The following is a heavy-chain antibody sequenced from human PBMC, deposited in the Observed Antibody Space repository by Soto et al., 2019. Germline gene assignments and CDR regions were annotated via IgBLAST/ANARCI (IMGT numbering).Heavy chain of an antibody. J-gene: IGHJ2*01. CDR3: ARRRVGAISHWYFDL. Sequence: QMQLQDSGPGLVKPSETLSLTCTVSGGSISSSSNYWAWIRQPPGKGLEWIGNIYYSGSTYYYNPSLKSRVTISMDTSKNQFYLRVSSVTAADTAVYYCARRRVGAISHWYFDLWGRGTLVTVSS. D-gene: IGHD1-26*01. V-gene: IGHV4-39*01. CDR2: IYYSGST. CDR1: GGSISSSSNY.